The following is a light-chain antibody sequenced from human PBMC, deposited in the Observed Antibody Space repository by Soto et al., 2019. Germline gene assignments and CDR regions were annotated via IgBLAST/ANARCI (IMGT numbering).Light chain of an antibody. CDR1: SSNIGAGYD. J-gene: IGLJ1*01. Sequence: QAVVTQPPSVSGAPGQRVTIPCTGSSSNIGAGYDVHWYQQLPGTAPKLLIYGNSNRPSGVPDRFSGSKSGTSASLAITWLQAEDEADYYCQSYDSRLNGYVFGTGTKLTVL. CDR3: QSYDSRLNGYV. CDR2: GNS. V-gene: IGLV1-40*01.